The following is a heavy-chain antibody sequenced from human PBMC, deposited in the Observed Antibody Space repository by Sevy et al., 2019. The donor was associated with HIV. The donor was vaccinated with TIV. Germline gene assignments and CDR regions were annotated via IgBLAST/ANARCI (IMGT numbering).Heavy chain of an antibody. CDR2: ISSSSSYI. CDR3: ARDQGYSYAFDY. Sequence: GGSLRLSCAASGFTFSSYSMNWVRQAPGKGLEWVSSISSSSSYIYYADSVKGRFTISRDNATNSLYLQMNSLRAEDTAVYYCARDQGYSYAFDYCGQGTLVTVSS. CDR1: GFTFSSYS. D-gene: IGHD5-18*01. J-gene: IGHJ4*02. V-gene: IGHV3-21*01.